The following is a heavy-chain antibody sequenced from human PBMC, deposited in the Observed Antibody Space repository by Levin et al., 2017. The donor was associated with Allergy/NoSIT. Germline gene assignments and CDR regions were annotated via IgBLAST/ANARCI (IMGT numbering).Heavy chain of an antibody. CDR3: ARDLGRGVEYWGGDCYPDY. CDR2: ISYDGSNK. J-gene: IGHJ4*02. V-gene: IGHV3-30-3*01. CDR1: GFTFSSYA. Sequence: GGSLRLSCAASGFTFSSYAMHWVLQAPGKGLEWVAVISYDGSNKYYADSVKGRFTISRDNSKNTLYLQMNSLRAEDTAVYYCARDLGRGVEYWGGDCYPDYWGQGTLVTVSS. D-gene: IGHD2-21*02.